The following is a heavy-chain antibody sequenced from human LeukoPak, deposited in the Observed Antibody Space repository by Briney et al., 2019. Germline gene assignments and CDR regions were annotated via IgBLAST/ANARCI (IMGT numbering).Heavy chain of an antibody. Sequence: GGSLRLSCAASGFTFSSYDMHWVRQATGKGLEWVSAIGTAGDPYYPGSVKGRSTISRENAKNSLYLQMNSLRAGDTAVYYCARGGAVAGTYYFDYWGQGTLVTVSS. CDR1: GFTFSSYD. D-gene: IGHD6-19*01. CDR2: IGTAGDP. J-gene: IGHJ4*02. CDR3: ARGGAVAGTYYFDY. V-gene: IGHV3-13*05.